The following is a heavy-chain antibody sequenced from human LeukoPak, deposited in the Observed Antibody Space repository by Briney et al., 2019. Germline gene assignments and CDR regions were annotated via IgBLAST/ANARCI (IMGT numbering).Heavy chain of an antibody. Sequence: GGSLRLSCAASGFTFSSYAMSWVRQAPGKGLEWVSAITGSGGTSWYADSVKGHFTISRDNSKNTLYLQMNSLGADDTAVYYCAKWGDYDGLTGYDSDCWGQGTLVTVSS. CDR3: AKWGDYDGLTGYDSDC. J-gene: IGHJ4*02. D-gene: IGHD3-9*01. CDR1: GFTFSSYA. CDR2: ITGSGGTS. V-gene: IGHV3-23*01.